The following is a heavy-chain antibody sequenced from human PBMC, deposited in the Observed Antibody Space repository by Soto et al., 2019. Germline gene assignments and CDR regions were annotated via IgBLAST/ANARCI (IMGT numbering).Heavy chain of an antibody. J-gene: IGHJ6*03. Sequence: SETLSLTCTVSGGSISSYYWSWIRQPPGKGLEWIGYIYYSGSTNYNPSLKSRVTISVDTSKNQFSLKLSSVTAADTAVYYCARLRTGVAAAGPDYYYYYYMDVWGKGTTVTVSS. D-gene: IGHD6-13*01. CDR3: ARLRTGVAAAGPDYYYYYYMDV. CDR1: GGSISSYY. CDR2: IYYSGST. V-gene: IGHV4-59*08.